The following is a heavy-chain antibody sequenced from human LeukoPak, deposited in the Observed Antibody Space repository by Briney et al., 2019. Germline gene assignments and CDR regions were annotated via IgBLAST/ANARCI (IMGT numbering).Heavy chain of an antibody. CDR3: ARDQTTVNGYYYGMDV. D-gene: IGHD4-11*01. CDR2: IDRDGSRI. J-gene: IGHJ6*02. CDR1: GFTFSSYW. V-gene: IGHV3-74*01. Sequence: QPGGSLRLSCAVSGFTFSSYWMHWVRQAPGKGLVWVSRIDRDGSRINYADSVKGRFTISRDNSKNTLYLQMNSLRAEDTALYYCARDQTTVNGYYYGMDVWGQGTTVTVSS.